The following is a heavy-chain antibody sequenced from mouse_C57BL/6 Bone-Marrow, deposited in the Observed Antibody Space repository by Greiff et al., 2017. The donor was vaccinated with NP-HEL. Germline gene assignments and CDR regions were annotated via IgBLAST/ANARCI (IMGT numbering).Heavy chain of an antibody. D-gene: IGHD1-1*01. CDR2: IRLKSDNYAT. CDR3: TGPVYGYFDY. CDR1: GFTFSNYW. J-gene: IGHJ2*01. Sequence: EVKVEESGGGLVQPGGSMKLSCVASGFTFSNYWMNWVRQSPEKGLEWVAQIRLKSDNYATPYAESVKGRFTISRDDSKSSVYLQMNNLRAEDTGSYYCTGPVYGYFDYWGQGTTLTVSS. V-gene: IGHV6-3*01.